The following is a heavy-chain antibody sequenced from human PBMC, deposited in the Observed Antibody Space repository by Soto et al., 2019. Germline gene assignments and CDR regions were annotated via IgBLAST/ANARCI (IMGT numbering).Heavy chain of an antibody. CDR3: ARARFTPEAILVRGDLMDV. D-gene: IGHD3-10*01. Sequence: EVQLVESGGGLVQPGRSLRLSCTASGFTFGDDAMSWFRQAPGKGLAWVGFIRSKAYGGTTEYAASVKGRFTISRDDSKSIAYLQMNSLKTEDTAVYYCARARFTPEAILVRGDLMDVWGQGTTVTVSS. J-gene: IGHJ6*02. CDR1: GFTFGDDA. V-gene: IGHV3-49*03. CDR2: IRSKAYGGTT.